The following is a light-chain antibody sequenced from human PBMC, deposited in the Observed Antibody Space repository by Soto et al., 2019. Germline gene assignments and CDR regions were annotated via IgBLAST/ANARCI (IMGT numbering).Light chain of an antibody. Sequence: EIVLTQSPGTLSLSPGERATLSCRASQSVSSSLAWYQQKPGQAPSLLIYDASNRATGIPARFSGSGSGTDFTLTISSLEPEDFAVYYCQQRSNWPRGTFGQGTKVDIK. CDR3: QQRSNWPRGT. V-gene: IGKV3-11*01. J-gene: IGKJ1*01. CDR1: QSVSSS. CDR2: DAS.